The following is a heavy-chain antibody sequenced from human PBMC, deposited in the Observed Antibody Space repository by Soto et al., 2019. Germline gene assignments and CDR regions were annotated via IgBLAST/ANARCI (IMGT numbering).Heavy chain of an antibody. Sequence: QVRLEESGPGLVKPSETLSLICSVSVGSVNNANYFWNWIRHHPENGLEWIGYIYYSGSTRYNTSFKTSARLSIDTSKNQLPLRLNAVKVADTGVYLCARDADYGGSRGGMDVWGRGTTVTVSS. CDR1: VGSVNNANYF. D-gene: IGHD4-17*01. J-gene: IGHJ6*02. CDR3: ARDADYGGSRGGMDV. CDR2: IYYSGST. V-gene: IGHV4-31*03.